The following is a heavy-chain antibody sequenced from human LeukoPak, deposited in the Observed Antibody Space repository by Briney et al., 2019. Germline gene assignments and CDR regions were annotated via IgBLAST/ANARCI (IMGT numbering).Heavy chain of an antibody. J-gene: IGHJ4*02. V-gene: IGHV3-7*01. CDR3: ARARYFDVSDY. Sequence: GGSLRLSCAASGFTVSSNYMSWVRQAPGKGLEWVANIKQDGSEKYYVDSVKGRFTISRDNAKNSLYLQMNSLRAEDTAVYYCARARYFDVSDYWGQGTLVTVSS. CDR1: GFTVSSNY. CDR2: IKQDGSEK. D-gene: IGHD3-9*01.